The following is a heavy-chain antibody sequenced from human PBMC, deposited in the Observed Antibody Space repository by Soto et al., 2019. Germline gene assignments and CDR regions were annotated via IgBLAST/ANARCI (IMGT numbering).Heavy chain of an antibody. CDR2: IYHSGST. J-gene: IGHJ4*02. Sequence: SETLSLTCAVSGYSISSGYYWGWIRRPPGKGLEWIGSIYHSGSTYYNPSLKSRVTISVDTSKNQFSLKLSSVTAADTAVYYCARVRYYYETSGLNYFDYWGQGTLVTVSS. CDR1: GYSISSGYY. CDR3: ARVRYYYETSGLNYFDY. D-gene: IGHD3-22*01. V-gene: IGHV4-38-2*01.